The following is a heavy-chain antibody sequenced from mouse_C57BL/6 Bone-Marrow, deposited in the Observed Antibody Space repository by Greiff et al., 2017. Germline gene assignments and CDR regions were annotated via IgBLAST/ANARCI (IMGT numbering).Heavy chain of an antibody. CDR1: GFTFSSYA. V-gene: IGHV5-4*01. Sequence: EVQRVESGGGLVKPGGSLKLSCAASGFTFSSYAMSWVRQTPEKRLEWVATISDGGSYTYYPDNVKGRFTISRDNAKNNLYLQLSPLKSEDTAMYYCARDYYGGSCFDYWGQGTVVTVS. D-gene: IGHD1-1*01. J-gene: IGHJ3*01. CDR2: ISDGGSYT. CDR3: ARDYYGGSCFDY.